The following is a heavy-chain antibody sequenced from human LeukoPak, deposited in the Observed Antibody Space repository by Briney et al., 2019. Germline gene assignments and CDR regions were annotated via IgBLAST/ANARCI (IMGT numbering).Heavy chain of an antibody. J-gene: IGHJ4*02. CDR3: ARDLGSVVVVAPLDY. CDR1: GYTFTSYY. Sequence: ASVKVSCKASGYTFTSYYMHWVRQAPGQGLEWMGIINPSGGSTSYAQKFQGRVTMTRDTSTSTVYMELSSLRSEDTAVYYCARDLGSVVVVAPLDYWGQGTLVTVSS. D-gene: IGHD2-15*01. CDR2: INPSGGST. V-gene: IGHV1-46*01.